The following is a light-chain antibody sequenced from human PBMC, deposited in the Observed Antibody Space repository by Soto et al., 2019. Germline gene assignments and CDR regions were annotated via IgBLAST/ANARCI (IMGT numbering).Light chain of an antibody. CDR3: MHIIELPRT. Sequence: DVVMTQTPLSRSVTPGQPASISCKSTQSLVHTDGETYLYFSLQRSGQPPHLLIYGVSKRFAGVADRVTGSGSETDFTLTIRRVEAEDVGVYYCMHIIELPRTFGQGTRLEIK. V-gene: IGKV2D-29*01. CDR2: GVS. CDR1: QSLVHTDGETY. J-gene: IGKJ2*02.